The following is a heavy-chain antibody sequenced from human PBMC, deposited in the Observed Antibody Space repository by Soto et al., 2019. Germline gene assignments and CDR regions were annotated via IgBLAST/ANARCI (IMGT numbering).Heavy chain of an antibody. Sequence: VGSLRLSCVGSGFTFSDYYMSWVRQAPGKGLEWLSYSSNSGTFTKYAGSVKGRFSISRDNAKNSLHLQINSLRGEDTAVYYCARSGDNYNVLDYWGQGTPVTLSS. CDR1: GFTFSDYY. D-gene: IGHD1-1*01. V-gene: IGHV3-11*06. CDR2: SSNSGTFT. CDR3: ARSGDNYNVLDY. J-gene: IGHJ4*02.